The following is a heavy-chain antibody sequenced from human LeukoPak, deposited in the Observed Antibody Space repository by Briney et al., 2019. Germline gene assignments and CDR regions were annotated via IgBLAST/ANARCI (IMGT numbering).Heavy chain of an antibody. CDR2: IYYSGST. Sequence: SETLSLTRTVSGGSISSSSYYWGWIRQPPGKGLEWIGSIYYSGSTYYNPSLKSRVTISVDTSKNQFSLKLSSVTAADTAVYYCASLGCSGGSCYSVDYWGQGTLVTVSS. V-gene: IGHV4-39*01. CDR3: ASLGCSGGSCYSVDY. D-gene: IGHD2-15*01. J-gene: IGHJ4*02. CDR1: GGSISSSSYY.